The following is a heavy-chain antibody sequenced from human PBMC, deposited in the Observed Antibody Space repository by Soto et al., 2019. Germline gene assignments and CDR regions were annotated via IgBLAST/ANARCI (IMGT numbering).Heavy chain of an antibody. Sequence: QVQLVESGGGVVQPGRSLRLSCAASGFTFSSYGMHWVRQAPGKGLEWVAVIWYDGSNKYYADSVKGRFTISRDNSKNTLVLQMNSLRAEDTAVYYCARDLALGELSLYFDYWGQGTLVTVSS. CDR2: IWYDGSNK. J-gene: IGHJ4*02. V-gene: IGHV3-33*01. CDR1: GFTFSSYG. CDR3: ARDLALGELSLYFDY. D-gene: IGHD3-16*02.